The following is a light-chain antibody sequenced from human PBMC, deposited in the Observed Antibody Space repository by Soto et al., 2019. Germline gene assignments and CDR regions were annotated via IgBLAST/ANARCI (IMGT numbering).Light chain of an antibody. Sequence: EIQMTQSPSSVSTSVGDSVTLTCRASQGISTWLAWYQQKAGKAPNLLIYGASNLHSGVPSRFSGSGSGTNFTLTISSLQPEDFATYYCQQANSFPITFGQGTRLEIK. V-gene: IGKV1-12*01. CDR1: QGISTW. CDR2: GAS. CDR3: QQANSFPIT. J-gene: IGKJ5*01.